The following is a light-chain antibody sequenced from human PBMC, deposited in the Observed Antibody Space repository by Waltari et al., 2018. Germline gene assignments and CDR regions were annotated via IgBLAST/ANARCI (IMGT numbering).Light chain of an antibody. CDR1: QTISTY. CDR2: AAS. V-gene: IGKV1-39*01. CDR3: HQSYSSFHS. J-gene: IGKJ2*03. Sequence: DIQMTQSPSSLSASVGDRVTITCRASQTISTYLNWYQQKPGKAPKLLIYAASNLRSGVPSTFSGSGSGTEFTLTISSLQPEDFATYYCHQSYSSFHSFGQGTKLEIK.